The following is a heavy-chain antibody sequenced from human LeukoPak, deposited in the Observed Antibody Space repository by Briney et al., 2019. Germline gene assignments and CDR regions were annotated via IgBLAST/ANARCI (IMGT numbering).Heavy chain of an antibody. V-gene: IGHV3-30*02. CDR3: AKDYSSSSLGYFDY. CDR2: IRYDGSNK. Sequence: PGGSLRLSCAASGFTFSSYGMHWVRQAPGKGLEWVAFIRYDGSNKYYADSVKGRFTISRDNSKNTLYLQMNSLRAEDTAVYYCAKDYSSSSLGYFDYWGQGTLVTVSS. CDR1: GFTFSSYG. D-gene: IGHD6-6*01. J-gene: IGHJ4*02.